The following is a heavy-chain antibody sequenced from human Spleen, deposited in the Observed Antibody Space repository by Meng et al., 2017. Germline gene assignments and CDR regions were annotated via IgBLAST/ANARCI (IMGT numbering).Heavy chain of an antibody. J-gene: IGHJ4*01. D-gene: IGHD4-11*01. CDR3: ARGPTTMAHYFDY. Sequence: LGEPAGSLSPPCSVSGYHLRNTSWGTVARGPAGMVVGWIGKIYPSGTTDFNPSLGSRATISVDTSQNNLSLKLSPVTAADSAVYYCARGPTTMAHYFDYWGHGTLVTVSS. CDR1: GYHLRNTSW. CDR2: IYPSGTT. V-gene: IGHV4-4*02.